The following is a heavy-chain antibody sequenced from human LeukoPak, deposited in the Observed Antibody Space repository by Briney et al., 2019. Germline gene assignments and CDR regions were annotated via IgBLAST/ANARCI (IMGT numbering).Heavy chain of an antibody. V-gene: IGHV4-39*07. CDR1: GGSISSSSYY. CDR2: IYYSGGT. CDR3: ARGGFLEWLLLGDY. Sequence: PSETLSLTCTVSGGSISSSSYYWGWIRQPPGKGLEWIGIIYYSGGTYYNPSLKSRVTVSVDKSKNQVFLKLSSVTAADTAVYYCARGGFLEWLLLGDYWGQGTLVSVSS. J-gene: IGHJ4*02. D-gene: IGHD3-3*01.